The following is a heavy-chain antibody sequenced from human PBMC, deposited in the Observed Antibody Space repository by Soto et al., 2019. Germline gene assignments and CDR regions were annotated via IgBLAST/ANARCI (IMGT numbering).Heavy chain of an antibody. Sequence: QVQLVESGGGVVQPGRSLRLSCAASGFTFSSYGMHWVRQAPGMGLEWVAVIWYDGSNKYYADSVKGRFTISRDNSKNTLYLQLNSLRAEDTAVYYCARAVGYYDSSGYASDFDYWGQGTLVTVSS. J-gene: IGHJ4*02. CDR2: IWYDGSNK. V-gene: IGHV3-33*01. CDR3: ARAVGYYDSSGYASDFDY. CDR1: GFTFSSYG. D-gene: IGHD3-22*01.